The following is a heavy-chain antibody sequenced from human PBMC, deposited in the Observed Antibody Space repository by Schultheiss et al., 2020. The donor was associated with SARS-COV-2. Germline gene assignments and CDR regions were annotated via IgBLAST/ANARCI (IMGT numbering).Heavy chain of an antibody. D-gene: IGHD3-10*01. CDR1: GFTFSYYA. CDR3: ARGEGVYYPFDY. J-gene: IGHJ4*02. Sequence: GESLKISCAASGFTFSYYAMDWVRQAPGKGLEWVAVMSHDGSNKYYADSVKGRFTISRDNSKNTLFLQMNSLRVADTAVYYCARGEGVYYPFDYWGQVTLVTVSS. V-gene: IGHV3-30*07. CDR2: MSHDGSNK.